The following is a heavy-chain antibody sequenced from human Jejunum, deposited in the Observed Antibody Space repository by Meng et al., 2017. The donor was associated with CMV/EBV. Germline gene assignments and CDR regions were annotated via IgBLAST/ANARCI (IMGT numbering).Heavy chain of an antibody. CDR2: VYYSGTT. D-gene: IGHD6-25*01. Sequence: GGSIISGDRDWTWIRQSPGKGLEWIGNVYYSGTTPYNRSLKSRVTISVDTSKNQFSLKLASVIAADTAVYYCVLMIPADTNYFDPWGQGTLVTVSS. J-gene: IGHJ5*02. V-gene: IGHV4-30-4*01. CDR1: GGSIISGDRD. CDR3: VLMIPADTNYFDP.